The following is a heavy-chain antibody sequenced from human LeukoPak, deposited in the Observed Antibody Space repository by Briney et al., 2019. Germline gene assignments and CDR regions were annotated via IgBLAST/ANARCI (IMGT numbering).Heavy chain of an antibody. J-gene: IGHJ3*02. CDR2: INPNSAGT. D-gene: IGHD3-22*01. V-gene: IGHV1-2*02. CDR3: AIQQDSSGYYSSNAFDI. Sequence: ASVKVSCKASGYTFSGYYMHWVRQAPGQGLEWMGWINPNSAGTHYAQKFQGRVTMTRDTSISTAYMELRSLRSDDTAVYYCAIQQDSSGYYSSNAFDIWGQGTMVTVSS. CDR1: GYTFSGYY.